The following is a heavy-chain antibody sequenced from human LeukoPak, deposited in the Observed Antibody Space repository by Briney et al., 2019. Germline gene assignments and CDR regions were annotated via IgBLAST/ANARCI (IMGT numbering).Heavy chain of an antibody. J-gene: IGHJ3*02. V-gene: IGHV5-51*01. CDR2: IYPGDSDT. CDR1: GYSFTSYW. CDR3: ARYPPNAFDI. Sequence: GESLKISFKGSGYSFTSYWIGWVRPMPGKGVEWMGIIYPGDSDTRYSPSFQGQVTISADKSISTAYLQWSSLKASDTAMYYCARYPPNAFDIWGQGTMVTVSS.